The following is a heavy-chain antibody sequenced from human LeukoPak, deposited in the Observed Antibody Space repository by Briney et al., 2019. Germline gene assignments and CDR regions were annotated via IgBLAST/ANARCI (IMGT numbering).Heavy chain of an antibody. Sequence: GGSLSLSCAASGFTFSSYAMSWVRQAPGKGLEWVSSISCSGGSTYYADSVKGRSTISSDNSKKPLYLQMTGLIAEATAVYYCAKALRPYCSIPSCYFGDAFDIWGQGTMVTVSS. D-gene: IGHD2-2*01. V-gene: IGHV3-23*01. CDR2: ISCSGGST. CDR1: GFTFSSYA. CDR3: AKALRPYCSIPSCYFGDAFDI. J-gene: IGHJ3*02.